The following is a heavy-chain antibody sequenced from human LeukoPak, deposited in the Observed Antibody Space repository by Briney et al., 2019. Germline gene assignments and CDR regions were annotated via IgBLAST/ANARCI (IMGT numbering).Heavy chain of an antibody. V-gene: IGHV3-30*19. CDR3: ARPGYCSGGSCYPGYFDY. J-gene: IGHJ4*02. D-gene: IGHD2-15*01. CDR2: ISYDGSNK. Sequence: GGSLRLSCAASGFAFSTYGMNWVRQAPGKGLEWVAVISYDGSNKYYADSVKGRFTISRDNSKNTLYLQMNSLRAEDTAVYYCARPGYCSGGSCYPGYFDYWGQGTLVTVSS. CDR1: GFAFSTYG.